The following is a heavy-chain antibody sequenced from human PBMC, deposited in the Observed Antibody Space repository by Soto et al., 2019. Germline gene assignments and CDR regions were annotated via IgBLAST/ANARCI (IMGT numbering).Heavy chain of an antibody. V-gene: IGHV4-31*03. D-gene: IGHD3-9*01. CDR3: ARKGTESLTGYYSDF. CDR1: GGSISSGGYY. CDR2: IHYSGST. Sequence: PSETLSLTCTVSGGSISSGGYYWSWIRQHPGKGLEWIGYIHYSGSTSYNPSLKSRIVISVDTSKNQFSLKLSSVTAADTAVYYCARKGTESLTGYYSDFWGQGTLVTVSS. J-gene: IGHJ4*02.